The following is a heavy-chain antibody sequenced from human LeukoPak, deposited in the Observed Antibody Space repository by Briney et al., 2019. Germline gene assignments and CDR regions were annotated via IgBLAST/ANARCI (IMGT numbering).Heavy chain of an antibody. Sequence: PSETLSLTCTVSGGSISSYYWSWIRQPAGKGLEWIGRIYTSGSTNYNPSLKSRVTMSVDTSKNQFSLKLSSVTAADTAVYYCASSRPGPFGVVIMGFDYWGQGTLVTVSS. CDR1: GGSISSYY. D-gene: IGHD3-3*01. V-gene: IGHV4-4*07. CDR2: IYTSGST. CDR3: ASSRPGPFGVVIMGFDY. J-gene: IGHJ4*02.